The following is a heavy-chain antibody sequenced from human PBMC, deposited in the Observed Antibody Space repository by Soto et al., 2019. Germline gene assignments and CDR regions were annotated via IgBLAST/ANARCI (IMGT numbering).Heavy chain of an antibody. Sequence: QVQLRQSGPGLVKPSGTLSLTCYVSGGSISSVNWWSWVRQSPGKGLEWIGEMYHLGTTNYNPSRRGRVTISVDKSKHEFSLKMRYVTAADTAMYYCATLPPRVEVTVLSITPWGQGTLVTVSS. V-gene: IGHV4-4*02. CDR1: GGSISSVNW. D-gene: IGHD3-3*01. J-gene: IGHJ5*02. CDR2: MYHLGTT. CDR3: ATLPPRVEVTVLSITP.